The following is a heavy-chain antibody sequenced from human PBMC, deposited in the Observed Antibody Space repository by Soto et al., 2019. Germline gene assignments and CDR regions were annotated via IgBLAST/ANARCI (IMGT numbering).Heavy chain of an antibody. V-gene: IGHV1-69*02. D-gene: IGHD3-22*01. J-gene: IGHJ4*02. CDR3: ARGLHYDSISLDDH. CDR2: IIPILGIA. Sequence: QVQLVQSGAEVKKPGSSVKVSCKASGGTFSSYTISWVRQAPGQGLEWMGRIIPILGIANYAKQFQGRVTITADKSTSPAYRELSSLIFEDTAVYYCARGLHYDSISLDDHWGPGTLVTVSS. CDR1: GGTFSSYT.